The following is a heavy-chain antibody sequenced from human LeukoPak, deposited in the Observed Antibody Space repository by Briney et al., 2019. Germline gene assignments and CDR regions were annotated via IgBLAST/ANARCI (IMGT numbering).Heavy chain of an antibody. Sequence: SETLYLTCTVSGYSISSGYYWGWIRQPPGKGLEGIGSVSHSDSTYYNPSLKSRVTISVDTSKNQFSLRLSSVTAADTAVYYCARGPRYNWNDELGNWFDPWGQGTLVTVSS. CDR1: GYSISSGYY. CDR3: ARGPRYNWNDELGNWFDP. D-gene: IGHD1-1*01. J-gene: IGHJ5*02. CDR2: VSHSDST. V-gene: IGHV4-38-2*02.